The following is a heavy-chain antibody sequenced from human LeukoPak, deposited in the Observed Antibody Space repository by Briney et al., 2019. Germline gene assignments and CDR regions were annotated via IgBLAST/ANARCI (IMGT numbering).Heavy chain of an antibody. CDR3: AGGGLAGQPYYYYYYYMDV. V-gene: IGHV4-38-2*02. D-gene: IGHD6-19*01. CDR1: GYSINSGYY. CDR2: INHSGTT. Sequence: PSETLSLTCTVSGYSINSGYYWGWIRQPPGKGLEWIASINHSGTTYYNPSLKSRVTISVDTSKNQFSLKLSSVTAADTAVYYCAGGGLAGQPYYYYYYYMDVWGKGTTVTVSS. J-gene: IGHJ6*03.